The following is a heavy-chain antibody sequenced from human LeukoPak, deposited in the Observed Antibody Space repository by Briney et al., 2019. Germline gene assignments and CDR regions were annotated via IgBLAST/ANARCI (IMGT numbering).Heavy chain of an antibody. CDR1: GGTFSSYA. J-gene: IGHJ4*02. CDR2: IIPILGIA. D-gene: IGHD4-17*01. Sequence: GSSVKVSCKASGGTFSSYAISWVRQAPGQGLEWMGRIIPILGIANYAQKFQGRVMITADKSTSTAYMELSSLRSEDTAVYYCASQEDYGDLTSDYWGQGTLVTVSS. CDR3: ASQEDYGDLTSDY. V-gene: IGHV1-69*04.